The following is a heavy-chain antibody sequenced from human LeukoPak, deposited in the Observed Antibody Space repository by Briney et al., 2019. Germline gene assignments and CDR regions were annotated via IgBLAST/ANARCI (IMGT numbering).Heavy chain of an antibody. J-gene: IGHJ5*02. D-gene: IGHD2-2*02. Sequence: SVKVSCKASGGTFSSYAISWVRQAPGQGLEWMGGIIPIFGTANYAQKFQGRVTITTDESTSTAYMELSSLRFEDTAVYYCARAYGYCSSTSCYRENWFDPWGQGTLVTVSS. CDR3: ARAYGYCSSTSCYRENWFDP. CDR1: GGTFSSYA. V-gene: IGHV1-69*05. CDR2: IIPIFGTA.